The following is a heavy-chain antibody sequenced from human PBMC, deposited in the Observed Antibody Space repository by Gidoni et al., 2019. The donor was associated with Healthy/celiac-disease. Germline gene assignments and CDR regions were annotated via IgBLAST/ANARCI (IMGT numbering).Heavy chain of an antibody. J-gene: IGHJ4*02. V-gene: IGHV3-33*01. CDR1: GFTCSSYG. CDR3: ARDWGYGDHFDY. CDR2: IWYDGSNK. D-gene: IGHD4-17*01. Sequence: QVQLVESGGGVVQPGRSLRLSCAASGFTCSSYGMHWVRQAPGKGLEWVAVIWYDGSNKYYADSVKGRFTISRDNSKNTLYLQMNSLRAEDTAVYYCARDWGYGDHFDYWGQGTLVTVSS.